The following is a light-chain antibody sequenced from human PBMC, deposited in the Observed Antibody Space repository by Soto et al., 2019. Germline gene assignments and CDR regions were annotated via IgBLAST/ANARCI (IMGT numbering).Light chain of an antibody. J-gene: IGKJ3*01. V-gene: IGKV1-39*01. Sequence: DIQMTQSPSSLSASVGDRVTITCRASQSISSYLNWYQQKPGKAPKLLIYAASSLQSGVPSRFSGSGSGTDFTLTISSLQPEDFATYYCQQSYSTPRIPFGPGT. CDR2: AAS. CDR1: QSISSY. CDR3: QQSYSTPRIP.